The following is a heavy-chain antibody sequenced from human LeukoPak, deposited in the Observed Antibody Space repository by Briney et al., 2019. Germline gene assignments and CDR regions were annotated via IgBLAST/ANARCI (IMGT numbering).Heavy chain of an antibody. D-gene: IGHD2-15*01. Sequence: GGSLRLSCAASGFTFSSYWMHWVRQAPGKGLVWVSRIYSDGSSTAYADSVKGRFTISRDNTKNTPYLQMNSLRAEDTAVYYCARVRGGGSLYYFDYWGQGTLVTVSS. CDR1: GFTFSSYW. V-gene: IGHV3-74*03. CDR3: ARVRGGGSLYYFDY. CDR2: IYSDGSST. J-gene: IGHJ4*02.